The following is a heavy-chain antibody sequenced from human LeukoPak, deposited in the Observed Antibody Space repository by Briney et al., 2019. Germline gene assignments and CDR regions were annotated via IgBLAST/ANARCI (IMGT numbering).Heavy chain of an antibody. V-gene: IGHV3-48*03. CDR2: ISSSGSTI. D-gene: IGHD4-17*01. CDR1: GFTFSSYE. CDR3: ARDLNGAKSAYWYFDL. J-gene: IGHJ2*01. Sequence: PGGSLRLSCAASGFTFSSYEMNWVRQAPGKGLEWVSYISSSGSTIYYADSVKGRFTISRDNAKNSLYLQMNSLRAEDTAVYYCARDLNGAKSAYWYFDLWGRGTLVTVSS.